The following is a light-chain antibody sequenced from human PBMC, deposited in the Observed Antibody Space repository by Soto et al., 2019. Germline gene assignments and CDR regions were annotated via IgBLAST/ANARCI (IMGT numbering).Light chain of an antibody. CDR1: SSDVRGYKY. Sequence: QSALTQPASVSGSPGQSITISCTGTSSDVRGYKYVSWYQQYPGKAPKLMIYDVSNRPSGVSNRLSGSKSGNTASLTISGLRAEDEADYYCSSYTSTSTWVFGGATKLPVL. J-gene: IGLJ3*02. CDR3: SSYTSTSTWV. V-gene: IGLV2-14*01. CDR2: DVS.